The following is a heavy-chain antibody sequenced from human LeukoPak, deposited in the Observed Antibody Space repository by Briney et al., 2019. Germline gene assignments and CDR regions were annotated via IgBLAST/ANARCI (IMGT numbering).Heavy chain of an antibody. Sequence: ASVRVSCKASGYTFTGYYMHWVRQAPGQGHEWMGRINPNSGGTNYAQKFQGRVAMTRDTSISTAYMELSRLRSDDTAVYYCARAYCSSTSCHYYFDYWGQGTLVTVSS. CDR1: GYTFTGYY. CDR2: INPNSGGT. V-gene: IGHV1-2*06. CDR3: ARAYCSSTSCHYYFDY. D-gene: IGHD2-2*01. J-gene: IGHJ4*02.